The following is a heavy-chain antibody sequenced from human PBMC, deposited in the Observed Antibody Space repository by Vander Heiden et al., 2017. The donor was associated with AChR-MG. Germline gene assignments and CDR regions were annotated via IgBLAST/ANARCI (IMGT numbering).Heavy chain of an antibody. D-gene: IGHD3-10*02. CDR2: ISWNSGSI. V-gene: IGHV3-9*01. CDR1: GFTFEDYA. Sequence: EVQLVESGGGLVQPGRSLRLSCAASGFTFEDYAMHGVRQAPGKGLEWVSGISWNSGSIGYADSVKGRFTISRDNAKNSLYLQMNSLRAEDTALYYCAKALTMFSDAFDIWGQGTMVTVSS. J-gene: IGHJ3*02. CDR3: AKALTMFSDAFDI.